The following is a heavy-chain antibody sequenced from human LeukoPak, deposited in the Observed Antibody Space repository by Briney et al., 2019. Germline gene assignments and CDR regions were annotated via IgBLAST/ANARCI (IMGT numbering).Heavy chain of an antibody. D-gene: IGHD6-13*01. CDR1: GGSFSGYY. J-gene: IGHJ4*02. CDR2: ISHSGST. CDR3: ARDIIEAAGSDY. V-gene: IGHV4-34*01. Sequence: PSETLSLTCAAYGGSFSGYYWSWIRQSPGKGLEWIGEISHSGSTNYNPSLKSRVTISVDTSKNQFSLKLSSVTAADTAVYYCARDIIEAAGSDYWGQGTLVTVSS.